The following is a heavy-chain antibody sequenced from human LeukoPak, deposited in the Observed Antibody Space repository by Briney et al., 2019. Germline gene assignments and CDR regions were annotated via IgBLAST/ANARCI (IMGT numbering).Heavy chain of an antibody. CDR2: ISSSSSYI. CDR1: GFTFSSYS. D-gene: IGHD3-10*01. CDR3: ARGGSGSSRGDYFDY. V-gene: IGHV3-21*01. J-gene: IGHJ4*02. Sequence: PGGSLRLSCAASGFTFSSYSMNWVRQAPGKGLEWVSSISSSSSYIYYADSVKGRFTISRDNAKNSLYLQMNSLRAEDTAVYYCARGGSGSSRGDYFDYWGQGTLVTVPS.